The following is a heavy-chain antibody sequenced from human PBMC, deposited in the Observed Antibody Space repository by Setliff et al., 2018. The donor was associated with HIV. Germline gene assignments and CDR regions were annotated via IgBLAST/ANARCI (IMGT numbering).Heavy chain of an antibody. V-gene: IGHV3-30*01. D-gene: IGHD6-19*01. CDR1: GFTFTSYS. J-gene: IGHJ4*02. CDR2: ISYDGSNK. Sequence: PGGSLRLSCAASGFTFTSYSMHWVRQAPGKGLEWVAVISYDGSNKYYADSVKGRFTISRDNSKNTLYLQMNSLRPEDTSVYYCAKDGGVAVAAFDYWGQGNLVTVSS. CDR3: AKDGGVAVAAFDY.